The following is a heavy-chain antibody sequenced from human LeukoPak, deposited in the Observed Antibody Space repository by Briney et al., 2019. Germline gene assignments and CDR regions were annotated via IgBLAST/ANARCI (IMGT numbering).Heavy chain of an antibody. V-gene: IGHV3-53*01. CDR3: GRDVGP. CDR1: GFTVSSNY. CDR2: IYSGGST. J-gene: IGHJ5*02. Sequence: LPGGSLRLSCAASGFTVSSNYMSWVRQAPGKGLEWVSVIYSGGSTYYADSVKGRFTISRDSSKNTMYLQMNSLRVEDTAMYYCGRDVGPWGQGTLVTVSS.